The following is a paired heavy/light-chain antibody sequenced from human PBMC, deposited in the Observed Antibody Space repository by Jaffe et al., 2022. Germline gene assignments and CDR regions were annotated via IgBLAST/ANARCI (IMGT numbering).Light chain of an antibody. Sequence: AIQLTQSPSSLSASVGDRVTITCRASQGISSALAWYQQKPGKAPKLLIYDASSLESGVPSRFSGSGSGTDFTLTISSLQPEDFATYYCQQFNSYPRTFGPGTKVDIK. J-gene: IGKJ3*01. CDR3: QQFNSYPRT. CDR1: QGISSA. CDR2: DAS. V-gene: IGKV1-13*02.
Heavy chain of an antibody. CDR2: IRYDGSNK. V-gene: IGHV3-30*02. CDR3: AKDHDAPLRYFDWPWGNPYYFDY. D-gene: IGHD3-9*01. CDR1: GFTFSSYG. J-gene: IGHJ4*02. Sequence: QVQLVESGGGVVQPGGSLRLSCAASGFTFSSYGMHWVRQAPGKGLEWVAFIRYDGSNKYYADSVKGRFTISRDNSKNTLYLQMNSLRAEDTAVYYCAKDHDAPLRYFDWPWGNPYYFDYWGQGTLVTVSS.